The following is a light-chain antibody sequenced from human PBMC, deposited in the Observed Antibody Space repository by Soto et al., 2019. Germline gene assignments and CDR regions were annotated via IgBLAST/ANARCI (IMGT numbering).Light chain of an antibody. Sequence: ENVLTQSPATLSLSPGERATLSCRASQSVGSYFAWYQQKPGQAPRLVIYNAVNSATGIPARFSGSGSGTDFTLSISGLEPEDFAVDYCQQGFNWPTFGGGTKVEIK. CDR1: QSVGSY. V-gene: IGKV3-11*01. CDR3: QQGFNWPT. CDR2: NAV. J-gene: IGKJ4*01.